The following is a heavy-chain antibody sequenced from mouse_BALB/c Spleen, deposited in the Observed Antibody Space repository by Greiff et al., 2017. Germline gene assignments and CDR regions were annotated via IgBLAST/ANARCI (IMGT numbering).Heavy chain of an antibody. CDR1: GYSITSGYY. Sequence: EVKLQESGPGLVKPSQSLSLTCSVTGYSITSGYYWNWIRQFPGNKLEWMGYISYDGSNNYNPSLKNRISITRDTSKNQFFLKLNSVTTEDTATYYCARDRDLYYFDYWGQGTTLTVSS. CDR3: ARDRDLYYFDY. J-gene: IGHJ2*01. V-gene: IGHV3-6*02. CDR2: ISYDGSN.